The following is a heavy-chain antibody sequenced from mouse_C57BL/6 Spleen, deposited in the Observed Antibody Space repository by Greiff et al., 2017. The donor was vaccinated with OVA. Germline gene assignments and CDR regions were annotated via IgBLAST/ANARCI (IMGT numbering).Heavy chain of an antibody. CDR3: ARCRAGNPRGDAMDY. CDR2: IYPGDGDT. CDR1: GYAFSSSW. D-gene: IGHD3-3*01. Sequence: LVESGPELVKPGASVKISCKASGYAFSSSWMNWVKQRPGKGLEWIGRIYPGDGDTNYNGKFKGKATLTADKSSSTAYMQLSSLTSEDSAVYFCARCRAGNPRGDAMDYWGQGTSVTVSS. J-gene: IGHJ4*01. V-gene: IGHV1-82*01.